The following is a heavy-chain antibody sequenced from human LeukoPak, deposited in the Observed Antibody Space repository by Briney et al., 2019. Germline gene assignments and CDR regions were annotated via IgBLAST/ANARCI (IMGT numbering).Heavy chain of an antibody. J-gene: IGHJ4*02. D-gene: IGHD6-19*01. CDR3: ARDGSGWYPVVY. Sequence: PGGSLRLSCAASGFTFSSYSMNWVRQAPGKGLEWVSSISSSSSYIYYADSVKGRFTISRDNAKNSLYLQMNSLRAEDTAVYYCARDGSGWYPVVYWGQGTLVTVSS. CDR2: ISSSSSYI. V-gene: IGHV3-21*01. CDR1: GFTFSSYS.